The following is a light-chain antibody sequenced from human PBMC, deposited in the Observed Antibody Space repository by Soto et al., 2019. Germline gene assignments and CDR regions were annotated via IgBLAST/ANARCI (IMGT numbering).Light chain of an antibody. J-gene: IGKJ4*01. CDR2: DAS. V-gene: IGKV1-5*01. CDR3: QQYNSYLLT. Sequence: DIQMTQSPSTLSAAVGDRVTITCRASQSISSWLAWYQQKPGKAPKLLIYDASSLESGVPSRFSGSGSGTEFTLTISSLQPDDFATYYCQQYNSYLLTFGGGTKVEIK. CDR1: QSISSW.